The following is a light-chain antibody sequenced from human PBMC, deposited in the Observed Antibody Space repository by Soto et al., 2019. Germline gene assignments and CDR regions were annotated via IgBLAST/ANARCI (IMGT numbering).Light chain of an antibody. J-gene: IGKJ2*01. CDR3: QQYNKWPPYT. CDR2: GAS. Sequence: EIVMTQSPANLSVSAGDRATLSCRASQSVSSNLAWYQQKPGQGPRLLIYGASTRATSIPARFSGSGSGTEFTLTINSLQSEDFAVYYCQQYNKWPPYTFGQGTKLEIK. CDR1: QSVSSN. V-gene: IGKV3-15*01.